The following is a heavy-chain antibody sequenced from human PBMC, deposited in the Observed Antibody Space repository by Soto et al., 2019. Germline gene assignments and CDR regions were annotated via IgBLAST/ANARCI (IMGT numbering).Heavy chain of an antibody. CDR1: GGSFSGYY. CDR3: ARAKTLVYAILNYYYGMDV. Sequence: SETLSLTCAVYGGSFSGYYWSWIRQPPGKGLEWIGEINHSGSTNYNPSLRSRVTISVDTSKNQFSLKLSSVTAADTAVYYCARAKTLVYAILNYYYGMDVWGQGTTVTVSS. D-gene: IGHD2-8*01. V-gene: IGHV4-34*01. CDR2: INHSGST. J-gene: IGHJ6*02.